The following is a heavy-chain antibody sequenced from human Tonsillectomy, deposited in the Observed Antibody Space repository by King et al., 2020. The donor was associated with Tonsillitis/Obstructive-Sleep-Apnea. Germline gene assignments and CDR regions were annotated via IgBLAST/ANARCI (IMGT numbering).Heavy chain of an antibody. J-gene: IGHJ4*02. CDR3: SRASVTEDRDY. CDR2: IRTKTYGGTT. Sequence: QLVQSGGALVKPGRSLRLSCTASGFSFGDYVMHWFRQAPGKGLEWVGFIRTKTYGGTTEYAASVKGRFTISRDDSKSIAYLQMNSLRTEDTAMYYCSRASVTEDRDYWGQGTLVTVSS. D-gene: IGHD2-21*02. CDR1: GFSFGDYV. V-gene: IGHV3-49*05.